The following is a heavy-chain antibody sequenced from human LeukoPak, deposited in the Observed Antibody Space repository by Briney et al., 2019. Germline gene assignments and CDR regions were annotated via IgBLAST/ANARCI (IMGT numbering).Heavy chain of an antibody. CDR1: GDSISSGDYY. Sequence: SETLSLTCTVSGDSISSGDYYWSWIRQPAGEGLEWIGRIFTSGNTNYNPSLKSRVTMSVDTSKNQFSLKLSSVTAADTAVYYCAREANAFDIWGQGTMVTVSS. CDR2: IFTSGNT. CDR3: AREANAFDI. J-gene: IGHJ3*02. V-gene: IGHV4-61*02.